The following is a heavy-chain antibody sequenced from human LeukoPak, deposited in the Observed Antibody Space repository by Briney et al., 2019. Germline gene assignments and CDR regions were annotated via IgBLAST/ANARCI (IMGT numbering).Heavy chain of an antibody. CDR1: GGSLSSYY. J-gene: IGHJ3*02. V-gene: IGHV4-59*08. CDR3: ARYNYDDYVFDI. D-gene: IGHD4-17*01. CDR2: INYSGSA. Sequence: SETLSLTCTVSGGSLSSYYFINYSGSASYNPSLKSRVTMSVDTSKQFSLSLSSVTAADTAVYYCARYNYDDYVFDIWGQGTKVTVSS.